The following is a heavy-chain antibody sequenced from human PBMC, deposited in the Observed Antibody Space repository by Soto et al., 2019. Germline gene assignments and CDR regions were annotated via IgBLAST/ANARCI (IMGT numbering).Heavy chain of an antibody. D-gene: IGHD3-9*01. J-gene: IGHJ6*04. CDR2: ISGGTGTT. V-gene: IGHV3-23*01. CDR1: GITFSDYS. Sequence: GGSLRLSCAVSGITFSDYSINWVRQAPGKGLEWVSGISGGTGTTHYADSVKGRFTISRDNSKNTVYLQMNSLRAEDTALYYCATVLSAAFDIWGKGTTVTVSS. CDR3: ATVLSAAFDI.